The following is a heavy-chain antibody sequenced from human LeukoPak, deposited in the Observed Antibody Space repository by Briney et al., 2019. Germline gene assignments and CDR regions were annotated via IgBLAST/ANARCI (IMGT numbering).Heavy chain of an antibody. CDR3: ARVANYYDSSGYYFGYFQH. D-gene: IGHD3-22*01. J-gene: IGHJ1*01. CDR1: GGSISSGGYS. V-gene: IGHV4-30-2*01. Sequence: PSETLSLTCTVSGGSISSGGYSWSWIRQPPGKGLEWIGYIYHSGSTYYNPSLKSRVTISVDRSKNQFSLKLSSETAADTAVYYCARVANYYDSSGYYFGYFQHWGQGTLVTVSS. CDR2: IYHSGST.